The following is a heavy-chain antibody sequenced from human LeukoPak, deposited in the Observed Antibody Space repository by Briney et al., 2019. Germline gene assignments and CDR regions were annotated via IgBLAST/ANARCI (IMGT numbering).Heavy chain of an antibody. CDR1: GGSFSGYY. V-gene: IGHV4-34*01. J-gene: IGHJ5*02. D-gene: IGHD2-15*01. CDR2: INHSGST. CDR3: ARGQDIVVVVAAPPGRVYNWFDP. Sequence: SETLSLTCAVYGGSFSGYYWSWIRQPPGKGLEWIGEINHSGSTNYNPSLKSRVTISVDTSKNQFSLKLSSVTAADTAVYYCARGQDIVVVVAAPPGRVYNWFDPWGQGTLVTVSS.